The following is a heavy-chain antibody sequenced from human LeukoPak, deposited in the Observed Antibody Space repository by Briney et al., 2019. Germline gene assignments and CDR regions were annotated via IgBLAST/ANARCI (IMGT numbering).Heavy chain of an antibody. CDR1: GGSISSYY. Sequence: SETLSLTCTVSGGSISSYYWSWIRQPPGKGLEWIGDIYYSGSTNYNPSLKSRVTISVDTSKNQFSLKLSSVPAADRAVYYCARTTEAHSWRTRYYDYYMGVWGKGTTVTVSS. D-gene: IGHD6-13*01. CDR2: IYYSGST. V-gene: IGHV4-59*01. J-gene: IGHJ6*03. CDR3: ARTTEAHSWRTRYYDYYMGV.